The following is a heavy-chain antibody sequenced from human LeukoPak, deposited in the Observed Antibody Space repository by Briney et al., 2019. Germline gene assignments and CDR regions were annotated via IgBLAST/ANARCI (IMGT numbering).Heavy chain of an antibody. J-gene: IGHJ4*02. Sequence: SETLSLTCAVYGGSFSGYYWSWIRQPPGKGLEWIGEINHSGSTNYNPSLKSRVTISVDTSKNQFSLKPSSVTAADTAVYYCARVALWFGFDYWGQGTLVTVSS. CDR1: GGSFSGYY. CDR3: ARVALWFGFDY. D-gene: IGHD3-10*01. V-gene: IGHV4-34*01. CDR2: INHSGST.